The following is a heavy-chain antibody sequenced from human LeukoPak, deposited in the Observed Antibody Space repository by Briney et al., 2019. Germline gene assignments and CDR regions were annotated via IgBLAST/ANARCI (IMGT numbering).Heavy chain of an antibody. CDR2: ISGSGDST. CDR1: GFTFSSHA. V-gene: IGHV3-23*01. J-gene: IGHJ4*02. CDR3: AKAPPRGYSYVCFDY. D-gene: IGHD5-18*01. Sequence: GGSLRLSCAASGFTFSSHAMSWVRQAPGKGLEWVSAISGSGDSTYYADSVKGRFTISRDNSKNTLYLQMNSLRAEDTAVYYCAKAPPRGYSYVCFDYWGQGTLVTVSS.